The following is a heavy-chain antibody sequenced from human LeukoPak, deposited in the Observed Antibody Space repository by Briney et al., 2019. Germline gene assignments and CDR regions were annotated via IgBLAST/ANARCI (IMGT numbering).Heavy chain of an antibody. Sequence: ASVKISCKASGYTFTGYYMHWVRQAPGQGLEWMGWINPNSGGTNYAQKFQGRVTMTRDTSISTAYMKLSRLRSDDTAVYYCARDYYDSSGYYGIDYWGQGTLVTVSS. CDR2: INPNSGGT. CDR1: GYTFTGYY. V-gene: IGHV1-2*02. D-gene: IGHD3-22*01. CDR3: ARDYYDSSGYYGIDY. J-gene: IGHJ4*02.